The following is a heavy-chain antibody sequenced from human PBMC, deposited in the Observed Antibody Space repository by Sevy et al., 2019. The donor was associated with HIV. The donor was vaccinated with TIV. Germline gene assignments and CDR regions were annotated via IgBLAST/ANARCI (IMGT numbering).Heavy chain of an antibody. V-gene: IGHV3-33*01. CDR3: ARDLIAAAGYDYYYYGMDV. D-gene: IGHD6-13*01. J-gene: IGHJ6*02. Sequence: GGSLRLSCAASGFTFSSYDMHWVRQAPGKGLEWVAAIWYDGSNKYYADSVKGRFTISRDNSKNTLYLQMNSLRAEDTAVYYCARDLIAAAGYDYYYYGMDVWGQGTTVTVSS. CDR2: IWYDGSNK. CDR1: GFTFSSYD.